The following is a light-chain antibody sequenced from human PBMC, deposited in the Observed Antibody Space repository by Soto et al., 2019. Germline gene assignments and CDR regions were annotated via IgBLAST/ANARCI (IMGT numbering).Light chain of an antibody. CDR3: XQYESFPRT. CDR1: QSINNW. V-gene: IGKV1-5*03. Sequence: DIQMTQSPSTLSASVGDRVTITCRASQSINNWLAWYQQKPGKAPKLFIFKASTLESGVPSRFSGXGSGTXXXLXXXXLQPXDFAXXXXXQYESFPRTFGQGTKVEIK. J-gene: IGKJ1*01. CDR2: KAS.